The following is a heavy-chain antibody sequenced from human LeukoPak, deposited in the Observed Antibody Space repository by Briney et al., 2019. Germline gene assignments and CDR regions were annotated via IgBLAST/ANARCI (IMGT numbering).Heavy chain of an antibody. CDR2: INPNSGAT. CDR3: ARELIEDQNWFDP. V-gene: IGHV1-2*02. CDR1: GYTFTGYY. D-gene: IGHD2/OR15-2a*01. Sequence: ASVKVSCKTSGYTFTGYYMHWVRQAPGQGLEWMGWINPNSGATDYVQEFQGRVTMTRDTSITTAYMDLSGLTPDDTAVYFCARELIEDQNWFDPWGQGTLVTVSS. J-gene: IGHJ5*02.